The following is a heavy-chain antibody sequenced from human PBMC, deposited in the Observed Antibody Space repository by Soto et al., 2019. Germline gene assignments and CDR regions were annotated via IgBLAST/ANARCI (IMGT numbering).Heavy chain of an antibody. CDR3: ARNYGSGSYYYYYYYGMDV. CDR2: IYYSGST. D-gene: IGHD3-10*01. Sequence: PSETLSLTCTVSCGSISSYYWSWIRQPPGKGLEWIGYIYYSGSTNYNPSLKSRVTISVDTSKNQFSLKLSSVTAADTAVYYCARNYGSGSYYYYYYYGMDVWGQGTTVTVSS. CDR1: CGSISSYY. V-gene: IGHV4-59*01. J-gene: IGHJ6*02.